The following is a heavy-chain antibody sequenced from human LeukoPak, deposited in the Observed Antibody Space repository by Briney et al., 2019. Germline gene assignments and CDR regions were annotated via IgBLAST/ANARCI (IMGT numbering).Heavy chain of an antibody. CDR2: IYSGGST. D-gene: IGHD3-10*01. V-gene: IGHV3-66*01. CDR3: ARDTDYYGSGRHGYFDH. Sequence: GGSLRLSCEASGFTVSSNFIGWVRQTPEKGLEWVSLIYSGGSTYYADSVKGRFTISRDNSKNTLHLQMNSLRAEDTAVYYCARDTDYYGSGRHGYFDHWGQGTLVTVSS. J-gene: IGHJ1*01. CDR1: GFTVSSNF.